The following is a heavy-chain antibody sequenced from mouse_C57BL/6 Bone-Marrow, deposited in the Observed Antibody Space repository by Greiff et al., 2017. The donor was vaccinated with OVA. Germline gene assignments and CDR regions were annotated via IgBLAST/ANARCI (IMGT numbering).Heavy chain of an antibody. V-gene: IGHV1-85*01. Sequence: QVQLQQSGPELVKPGASVKLSCKASGYTFTSYAINWVKQRPGQGLEWIGWIYPRDGSTKYNEKVKGKATLPVDTSSSTAYMELHSLTSADSAVYVCAPQYYGSSYGYWGQGTTLTVSA. CDR2: IYPRDGST. CDR1: GYTFTSYA. D-gene: IGHD1-1*01. J-gene: IGHJ2*01. CDR3: APQYYGSSYGY.